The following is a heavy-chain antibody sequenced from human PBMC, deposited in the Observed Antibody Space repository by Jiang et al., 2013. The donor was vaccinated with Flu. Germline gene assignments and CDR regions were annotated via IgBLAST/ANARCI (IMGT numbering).Heavy chain of an antibody. D-gene: IGHD6-19*01. Sequence: SGAEVKKPGASVKVSCKASGYTFTSYDINWVRQATGQGLEWMGWMNPNSGNTGYAQKFQGRVTMTRNTSISTAYMELSSLRSEDTAVYYCARGRPRRAVAGSYGMDVWGQGTTVTVSS. V-gene: IGHV1-8*01. CDR1: GYTFTSYD. CDR2: MNPNSGNT. CDR3: ARGRPRRAVAGSYGMDV. J-gene: IGHJ6*02.